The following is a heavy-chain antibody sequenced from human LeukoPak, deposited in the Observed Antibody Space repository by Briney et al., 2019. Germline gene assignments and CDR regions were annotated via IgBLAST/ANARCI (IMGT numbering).Heavy chain of an antibody. CDR3: ARDNSYYYGSGSLGLFDY. V-gene: IGHV3-48*01. CDR1: GFTFSSYS. CDR2: ISRSSSTI. J-gene: IGHJ4*02. D-gene: IGHD3-10*01. Sequence: GGSLRLSCAASGFTFSSYSMNWVRQAPGKGLEWVSYISRSSSTIYYADSVKGRFTISRDNAKNSVFLQMNSLRAEDTAVYYCARDNSYYYGSGSLGLFDYWGQGTLVTVSS.